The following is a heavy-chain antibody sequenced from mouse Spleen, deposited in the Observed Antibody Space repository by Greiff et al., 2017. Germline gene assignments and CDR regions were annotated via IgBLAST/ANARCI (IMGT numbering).Heavy chain of an antibody. J-gene: IGHJ1*01. CDR3: ARRWHRGYFDV. Sequence: EVKLVESGGGLVQPGGSLKLSCAASGFTFSSYTMSWVRQTPEKRLEWVAYISNGGGSTYYPDTVKGRFTISRDNAKNTLYLQMSSLKSEDTAMYYCARRWHRGYFDVWGAGTTVTVSS. CDR1: GFTFSSYT. CDR2: ISNGGGST. D-gene: IGHD2-3*01. V-gene: IGHV5-12-2*01.